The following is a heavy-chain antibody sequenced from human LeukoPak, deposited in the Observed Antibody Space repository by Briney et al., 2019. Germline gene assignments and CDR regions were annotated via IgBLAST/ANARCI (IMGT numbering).Heavy chain of an antibody. V-gene: IGHV4-38-2*02. CDR3: ARALAY. CDR1: GYSISSGYY. D-gene: IGHD6-13*01. J-gene: IGHJ4*02. Sequence: SETLSLTCTVSGYSISSGYYWGWIRQPPGKGLEYIGSIHHRGSTFYNPSLKSRVTISVDTSKNQFSLKLSSVTAADTAVYYCARALAYWGQGTLVTVSS. CDR2: IHHRGST.